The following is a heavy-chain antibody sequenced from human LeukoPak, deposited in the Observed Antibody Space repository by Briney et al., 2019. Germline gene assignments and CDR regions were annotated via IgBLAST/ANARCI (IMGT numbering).Heavy chain of an antibody. CDR1: GFTFSSYW. V-gene: IGHV3-74*01. J-gene: IGHJ3*02. CDR3: ARDRRGSYYGAFDI. D-gene: IGHD1-26*01. CDR2: INSDGSST. Sequence: GGSLRLSCAASGFTFSSYWMHWVRQAPGKGLVWVSRINSDGSSTSYADSMKGRFTIFRDNAKNTLYLQMNSLRAEDTAVYYCARDRRGSYYGAFDIWGQGTMVTVSS.